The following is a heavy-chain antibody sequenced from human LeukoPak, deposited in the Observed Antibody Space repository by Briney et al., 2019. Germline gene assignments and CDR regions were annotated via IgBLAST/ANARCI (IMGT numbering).Heavy chain of an antibody. CDR2: IYYSGGT. J-gene: IGHJ4*02. CDR1: GCSLNYYL. CDR3: ARQRYGGYEFDY. D-gene: IGHD5-12*01. Sequence: PSETLSLTCTVSGCSLNYYLWNWVPQPPRRGLEYIGYIYYSGGTDYNPSLKRRVTISVDTSKNQFSLKLSSVTAADTAVYYCARQRYGGYEFDYWGRGTLVTVSS. V-gene: IGHV4-59*08.